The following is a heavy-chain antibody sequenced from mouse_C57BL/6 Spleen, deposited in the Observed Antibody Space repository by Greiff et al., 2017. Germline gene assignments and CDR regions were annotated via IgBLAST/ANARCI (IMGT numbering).Heavy chain of an antibody. CDR3: ARSNSNLYYFDY. CDR1: GYAFSSYW. D-gene: IGHD2-5*01. Sequence: VQLQQSGAELVKPGASVKISCKASGYAFSSYWMNWVKQRPGKGLEWIGQIYPGDGDTNYNGKFKGKATLTADKSSSTAYMQLSSLTSEDSAVYFCARSNSNLYYFDYWGQGTTLTVSS. V-gene: IGHV1-80*01. J-gene: IGHJ2*01. CDR2: IYPGDGDT.